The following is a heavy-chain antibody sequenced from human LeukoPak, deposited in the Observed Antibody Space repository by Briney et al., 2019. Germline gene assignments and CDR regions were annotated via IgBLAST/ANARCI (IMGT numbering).Heavy chain of an antibody. D-gene: IGHD6-13*01. Sequence: ASVKVSCKASGYTFTGYYMRWVRQAPGQGLEWMGWINPNSGGTNYAQKFQGRVTMTRDTSISTAYMELSRLRSDDTAVYYCARERGIAAAGTPVYWGQGTLVTVSS. CDR3: ARERGIAAAGTPVY. J-gene: IGHJ4*02. CDR2: INPNSGGT. V-gene: IGHV1-2*02. CDR1: GYTFTGYY.